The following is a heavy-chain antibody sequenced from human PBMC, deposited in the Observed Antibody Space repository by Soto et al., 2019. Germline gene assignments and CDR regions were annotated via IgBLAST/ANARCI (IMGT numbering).Heavy chain of an antibody. CDR2: IYYSGNT. CDR1: GGSISSSSYY. D-gene: IGHD3-10*01. Sequence: PSETLSLTCTVSGGSISSSSYYWGWIRQPPGKELEWIGSIYYSGNTYYNTSLKSRVTISVDTSKNQFSMKLSSVTAADMVVFYCARHGRANYYYYMDVWGKGTTVTVSS. J-gene: IGHJ6*03. CDR3: ARHGRANYYYYMDV. V-gene: IGHV4-39*01.